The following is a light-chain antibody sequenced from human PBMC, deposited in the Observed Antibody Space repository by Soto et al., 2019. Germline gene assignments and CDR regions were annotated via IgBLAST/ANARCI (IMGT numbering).Light chain of an antibody. Sequence: ALTQPPSASGSPGQSVTISCTGTSSDVGGYNYVSWYQQHPGKAPKLMIYEVSKRPSGVPDRFSGSKSGNTASLTVSGLQAEDEADYYCSSYAGSNNRVVFGGGTKLTVL. CDR2: EVS. J-gene: IGLJ2*01. CDR1: SSDVGGYNY. CDR3: SSYAGSNNRVV. V-gene: IGLV2-8*01.